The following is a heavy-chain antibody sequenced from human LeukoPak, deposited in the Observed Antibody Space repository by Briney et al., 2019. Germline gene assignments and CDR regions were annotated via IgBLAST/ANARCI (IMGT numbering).Heavy chain of an antibody. Sequence: GGSLRLSCAASGFTFSSYSMNWVRQAPGKGLEWVSSISSSSSYIYYADSVKGRFTISRDNAKNSLYLQMNSLRAEDTAVYYCARGGRGYSYGAGDYGGQGTLVTVSS. CDR1: GFTFSSYS. CDR3: ARGGRGYSYGAGDY. D-gene: IGHD5-18*01. J-gene: IGHJ4*02. V-gene: IGHV3-21*01. CDR2: ISSSSSYI.